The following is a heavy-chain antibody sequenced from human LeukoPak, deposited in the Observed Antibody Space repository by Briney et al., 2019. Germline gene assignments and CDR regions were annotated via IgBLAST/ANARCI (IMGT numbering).Heavy chain of an antibody. J-gene: IGHJ5*02. D-gene: IGHD3-3*01. Sequence: GESLKISCKGSGYSFTSYWIGWVRQMPGKGLEWMGIIYPGDSDTRYSPSFQGQVTISADKSISTAYLQWSSLKASDTAMYYCARPYYDFWSGCSPPATWGQGTLVTVSS. V-gene: IGHV5-51*01. CDR3: ARPYYDFWSGCSPPAT. CDR2: IYPGDSDT. CDR1: GYSFTSYW.